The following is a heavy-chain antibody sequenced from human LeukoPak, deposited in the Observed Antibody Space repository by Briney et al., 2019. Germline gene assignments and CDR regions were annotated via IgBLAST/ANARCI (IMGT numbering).Heavy chain of an antibody. CDR3: ARDLTMVRGVNFDY. J-gene: IGHJ4*02. CDR1: GYTFTSYY. CDR2: INPNSGGT. D-gene: IGHD3-10*01. Sequence: ASVKVSCKASGYTFTSYYMHWVRQAPGQGLEWMGWINPNSGGTNYAQKFQGRVTMTRDTSISTAYMELSRLRSDDTAVYYCARDLTMVRGVNFDYWGQGTLVTVSS. V-gene: IGHV1-2*02.